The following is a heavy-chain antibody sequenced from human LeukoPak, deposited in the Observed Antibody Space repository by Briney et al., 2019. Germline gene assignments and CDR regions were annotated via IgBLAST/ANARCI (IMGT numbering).Heavy chain of an antibody. D-gene: IGHD6-19*01. Sequence: ASVKVSCKASGYSFTDYFLYWVRQAPGQGLEWMGQINPDAGDTNYAQTFQGRITMTRDTSISTAYMELSSLKSDDTAVYYCARLSTATRHWLAASDIWGQGTVVTVSS. J-gene: IGHJ3*02. V-gene: IGHV1-2*06. CDR1: GYSFTDYF. CDR2: INPDAGDT. CDR3: ARLSTATRHWLAASDI.